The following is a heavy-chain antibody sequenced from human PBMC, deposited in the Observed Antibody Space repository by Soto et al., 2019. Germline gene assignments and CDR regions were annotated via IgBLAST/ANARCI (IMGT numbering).Heavy chain of an antibody. CDR1: GFTFDDYA. D-gene: IGHD3-10*01. CDR3: AKGHKLLWFGELLSSYFDY. V-gene: IGHV3-9*01. CDR2: ISWNSGSI. Sequence: EVQLVESGGGLVQPGRSLRLSCAASGFTFDDYAMHWVRQAPGKGLEWVSGISWNSGSIGYADSVKGRFTISRDNAKNSLYLQMNSLRAEDTALYYCAKGHKLLWFGELLSSYFDYWGQGTLVTVSS. J-gene: IGHJ4*02.